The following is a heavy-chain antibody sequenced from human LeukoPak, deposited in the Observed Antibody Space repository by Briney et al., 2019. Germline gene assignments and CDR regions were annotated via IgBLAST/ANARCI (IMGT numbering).Heavy chain of an antibody. V-gene: IGHV3-23*01. CDR2: ISGSGGNT. Sequence: GGSLRLSCAASGFTLSSYAMSWVRQAPGRGLEWVSGISGSGGNTYYADSVKGRFTISRDNSKNTLYLQMKSLRAEDTAVYYCAKHGDYTYYFIDYWGRGTLLTVSS. D-gene: IGHD2-21*01. J-gene: IGHJ4*02. CDR1: GFTLSSYA. CDR3: AKHGDYTYYFIDY.